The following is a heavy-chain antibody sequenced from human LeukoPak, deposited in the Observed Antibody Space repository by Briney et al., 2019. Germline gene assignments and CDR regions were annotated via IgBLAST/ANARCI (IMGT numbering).Heavy chain of an antibody. CDR2: ISSSSSYT. J-gene: IGHJ4*02. CDR1: GFTFSDYY. D-gene: IGHD6-19*01. CDR3: ARGRDSSKRYFDY. Sequence: PGGSLRLSWAASGFTFSDYYMSWIRQAPGKGLEWVSYISSSSSYTNYADSVKGRFTISRDNAKNSLYLQMNSLRAEDTAVYYCARGRDSSKRYFDYWGQGTLVTVSS. V-gene: IGHV3-11*06.